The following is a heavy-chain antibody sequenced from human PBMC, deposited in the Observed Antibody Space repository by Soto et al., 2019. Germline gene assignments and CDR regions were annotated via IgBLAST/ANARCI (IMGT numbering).Heavy chain of an antibody. CDR2: INVANGNT. J-gene: IGHJ5*02. CDR3: ARDEVLLCTGNCCYYGRDP. D-gene: IGHD3-10*01. CDR1: GYIFTSYA. Sequence: ASVKVSCKASGYIFTSYAMHWVRQAPGQRLEWMGWINVANGNTKYSQNLQGRVTISRDTSASTAYMELTSLRSEDTAVYYCARDEVLLCTGNCCYYGRDPWGQRILVT. V-gene: IGHV1-3*01.